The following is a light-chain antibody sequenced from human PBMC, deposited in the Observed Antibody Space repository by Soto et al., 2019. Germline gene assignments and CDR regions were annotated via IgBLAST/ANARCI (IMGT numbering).Light chain of an antibody. Sequence: QSALTQPPSASGSPGQSVAISCTGTSSDVGGYNYVSWYQQHPGKAPKLMIYEVSKRPSGVPDRFSGSKSGNTGSLTVSGLQAEDEADYNCSSYAGSSNFYVFGTGTKLTVL. CDR3: SSYAGSSNFYV. V-gene: IGLV2-8*01. CDR2: EVS. J-gene: IGLJ1*01. CDR1: SSDVGGYNY.